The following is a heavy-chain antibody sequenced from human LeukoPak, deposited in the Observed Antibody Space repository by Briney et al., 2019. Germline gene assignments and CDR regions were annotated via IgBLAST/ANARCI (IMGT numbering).Heavy chain of an antibody. Sequence: GGSLRLSCAASGFTFSSFAMNWVRQAPGKGLEWVSGIRVSGGGTYYADSVKGRFTISRDNPKKTLYLQMNSLRAEDTAVYYCAKVYGDYWGQGTLVTVSS. D-gene: IGHD4-17*01. CDR3: AKVYGDY. V-gene: IGHV3-23*01. CDR2: IRVSGGGT. CDR1: GFTFSSFA. J-gene: IGHJ4*02.